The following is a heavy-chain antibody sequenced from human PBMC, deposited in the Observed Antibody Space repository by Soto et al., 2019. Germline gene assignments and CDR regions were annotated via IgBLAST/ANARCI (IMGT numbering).Heavy chain of an antibody. CDR3: AKGTEYCSGGSCYSEDQH. J-gene: IGHJ1*01. Sequence: GGSLKLSCTASGFTFSSYAMSWVRQAPGKGLEWVSAISGSGGSTYYADSVKGRFTISRDNSKNTLYLQMNSLRAEDTAVYYCAKGTEYCSGGSCYSEDQHWGQGTLVTVSS. V-gene: IGHV3-23*01. CDR1: GFTFSSYA. CDR2: ISGSGGST. D-gene: IGHD2-15*01.